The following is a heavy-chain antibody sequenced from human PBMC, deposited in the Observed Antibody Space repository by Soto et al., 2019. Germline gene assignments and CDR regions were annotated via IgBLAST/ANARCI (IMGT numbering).Heavy chain of an antibody. V-gene: IGHV1-8*01. J-gene: IGHJ6*02. CDR1: GYTFTSYD. CDR3: ARGSGFLYYYGMDV. CDR2: MNPNSGNT. Sequence: GASVKVSCKASGYTFTSYDINWVRQATGQGLEWMGWMNPNSGNTGYAQKFQGRVTMTRNTSISTAYMELSSLRSEDTAVYYGARGSGFLYYYGMDVWGQGTTVTVSS. D-gene: IGHD3-22*01.